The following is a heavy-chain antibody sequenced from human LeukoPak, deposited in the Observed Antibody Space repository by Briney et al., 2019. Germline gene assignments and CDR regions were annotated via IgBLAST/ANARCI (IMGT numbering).Heavy chain of an antibody. J-gene: IGHJ6*02. CDR1: GFTVRNYD. D-gene: IGHD5-18*01. V-gene: IGHV3-48*03. CDR3: ARAHGYSYPWR. Sequence: PGGSLRCSCVAYGFTVRNYDMSWVRQAPGKGLEWVSYINSRATTIYYVDSLKGRFTISRDNAKNSLYLQMNSLRAEDTAVYYCARAHGYSYPWRWGQGTTVTVSS. CDR2: INSRATTI.